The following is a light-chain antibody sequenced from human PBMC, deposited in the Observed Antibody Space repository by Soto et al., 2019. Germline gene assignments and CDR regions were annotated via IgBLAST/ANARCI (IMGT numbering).Light chain of an antibody. J-gene: IGKJ5*01. Sequence: ETMLTQSPATLSASPGEIVTLSFSATQSVTYNLAWYQQKPGQAPRLLIYGASTRATGIPARFSGRGSGTEFTLTITSLQSEDFAVYYCQQYNDWPITFGQGTRLEI. V-gene: IGKV3-15*01. CDR1: QSVTYN. CDR3: QQYNDWPIT. CDR2: GAS.